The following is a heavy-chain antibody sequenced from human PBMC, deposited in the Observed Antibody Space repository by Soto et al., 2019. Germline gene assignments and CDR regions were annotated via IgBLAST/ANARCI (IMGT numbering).Heavy chain of an antibody. CDR2: INHSGST. V-gene: IGHV4-34*01. Sequence: QVQLQQWGAGLLKPSETLSLTCAVYGGSFSGYYWSWIRQPPGKGLEWIGEINHSGSTNYNPSLKSRVTISVDTSKNQFSLKLSSVTAADTAVYYCARADGDYGIFDYSGQGTLVTVSS. CDR3: ARADGDYGIFDY. J-gene: IGHJ4*02. D-gene: IGHD4-17*01. CDR1: GGSFSGYY.